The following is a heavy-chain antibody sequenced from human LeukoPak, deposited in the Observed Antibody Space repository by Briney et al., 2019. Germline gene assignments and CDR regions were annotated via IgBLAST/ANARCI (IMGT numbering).Heavy chain of an antibody. J-gene: IGHJ4*02. CDR3: ARLRGAMTPVTSDFDY. Sequence: SETLSLTCTVSGGSISGSSYYWAWIRQPPGKVLEWIGSGFYSGSAYYNPSLKSRLTISVDTSKNQFSLDLSSVTAADTAVYYCARLRGAMTPVTSDFDYWGQGTLVTVSS. D-gene: IGHD4-17*01. V-gene: IGHV4-39*01. CDR2: GFYSGSA. CDR1: GGSISGSSYY.